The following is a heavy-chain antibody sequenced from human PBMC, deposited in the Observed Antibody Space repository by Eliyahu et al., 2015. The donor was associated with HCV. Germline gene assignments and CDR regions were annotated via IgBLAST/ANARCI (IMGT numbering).Heavy chain of an antibody. J-gene: IGHJ4*02. D-gene: IGHD4-23*01. CDR3: ARPNGGNSIDY. CDR2: IYPTDSDT. V-gene: IGHV5-51*01. CDR1: GYRFTNYX. Sequence: EVQLVQSGAEVKKPGESLKISCQGSGYRFTNYXIGWARQMPGKGLEWMGVIYPTDSDTRYSPSFQGQVTISVDKSITTAYLQWNSLKASDTAMYYCARPNGGNSIDYWGQGTLVTVSS.